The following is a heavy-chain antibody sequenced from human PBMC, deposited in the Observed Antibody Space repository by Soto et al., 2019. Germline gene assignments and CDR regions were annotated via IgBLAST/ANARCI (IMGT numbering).Heavy chain of an antibody. D-gene: IGHD1-26*01. CDR1: GYTLTELS. CDR2: FDPEDGKT. CDR3: ARGLITGNSYSGGWYYFDY. Sequence: ASVKVSCKVSGYTLTELSMHWVRQAPGKGLEWMGGFDPEDGKTTSAQKFQGRVTVTEDTSTDTAYMELSSLRSEDTAVYYCARGLITGNSYSGGWYYFDYWGQGTPVTVSS. J-gene: IGHJ4*02. V-gene: IGHV1-24*01.